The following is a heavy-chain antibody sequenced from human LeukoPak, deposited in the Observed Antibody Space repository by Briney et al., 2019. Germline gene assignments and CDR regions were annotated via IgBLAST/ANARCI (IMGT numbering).Heavy chain of an antibody. CDR2: INPNSGGT. D-gene: IGHD1-7*01. J-gene: IGHJ5*02. Sequence: ASVKVSCKASGYTFTGYYMHWGRQAPGQGLELMGWINPNSGGTNYAQKFQGRVTMTRDTSISTAYMELSRLRSDDTAVYYCAREGYNWNYVWFDPWGQGTLVTVSS. CDR3: AREGYNWNYVWFDP. V-gene: IGHV1-2*02. CDR1: GYTFTGYY.